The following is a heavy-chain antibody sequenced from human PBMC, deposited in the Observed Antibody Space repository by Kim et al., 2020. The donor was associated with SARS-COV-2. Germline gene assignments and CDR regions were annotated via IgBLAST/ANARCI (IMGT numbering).Heavy chain of an antibody. V-gene: IGHV4-38-2*02. CDR1: GYSISSGYY. CDR3: ARVQRGGSGWFSPNDAF. D-gene: IGHD6-19*01. CDR2: IYHSGST. J-gene: IGHJ3*01. Sequence: SETLSLTCTVSGYSISSGYYWGWIRQPPGKGLEWIGSIYHSGSTYYNPSLKSRVTISVDTSKNQFSLKLSSVTAADTAVYYCARVQRGGSGWFSPNDAF.